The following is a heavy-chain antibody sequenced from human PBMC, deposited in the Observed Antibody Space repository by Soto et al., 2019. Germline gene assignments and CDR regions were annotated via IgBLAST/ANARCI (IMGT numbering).Heavy chain of an antibody. V-gene: IGHV1-46*01. Sequence: WASVKVSCKASGYTFTSCYMHWVRQAPGQGLEWMGIINPSGGSTSYAQKFQGRVTMTRDTSTSTVYMELSSLRSEDTAVYYCAREWEPGTGTSYNWFDPWGQGTLVTVSS. D-gene: IGHD1-7*01. J-gene: IGHJ5*02. CDR2: INPSGGST. CDR3: AREWEPGTGTSYNWFDP. CDR1: GYTFTSCY.